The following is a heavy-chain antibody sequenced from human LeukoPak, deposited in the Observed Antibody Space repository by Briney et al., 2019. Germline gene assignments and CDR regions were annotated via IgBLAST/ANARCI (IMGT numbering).Heavy chain of an antibody. V-gene: IGHV3-30*18. CDR3: AKDRVLYG. CDR1: GFTFSSYG. J-gene: IGHJ4*02. Sequence: GRSLRLSCAASGFTFSSYGMHWVRQAPGKGLEWVAVISYDGSNKYYADSVKGRFTISRDNSKNTLYLQMNSLRAEDTAVYYCAKDRVLYGWGQGTLVTVSS. CDR2: ISYDGSNK. D-gene: IGHD2-15*01.